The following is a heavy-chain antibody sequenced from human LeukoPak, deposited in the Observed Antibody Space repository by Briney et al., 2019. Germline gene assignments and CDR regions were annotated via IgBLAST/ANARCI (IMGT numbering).Heavy chain of an antibody. CDR2: ISYDGSNK. CDR3: GRDSGDYYDSSGFDPYAFDI. Sequence: GGSLRLSCAASGFTFSSYAMHWVRQAPGKGLEWVAVISYDGSNKYYADSVKGRFTISRDNSKNTLYLQMNSLRAEDTAVYYCGRDSGDYYDSSGFDPYAFDIWGQGTMVTVSS. V-gene: IGHV3-30*04. J-gene: IGHJ3*02. D-gene: IGHD3-22*01. CDR1: GFTFSSYA.